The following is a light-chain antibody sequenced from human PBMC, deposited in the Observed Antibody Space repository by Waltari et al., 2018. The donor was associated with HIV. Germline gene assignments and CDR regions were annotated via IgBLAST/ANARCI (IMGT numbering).Light chain of an antibody. V-gene: IGLV1-44*01. J-gene: IGLJ2*01. Sequence: QSVLTQPPSASGTPGQRVTISCSGSSSNLADNTVNLYQHRPGTALNLLISTYKQRPSGVPDRLSGTKSGSPAALATSGLQSEDEADYYCATWEDSLKGHVVFGGGTKLTV. CDR1: SSNLADNT. CDR3: ATWEDSLKGHVV. CDR2: TYK.